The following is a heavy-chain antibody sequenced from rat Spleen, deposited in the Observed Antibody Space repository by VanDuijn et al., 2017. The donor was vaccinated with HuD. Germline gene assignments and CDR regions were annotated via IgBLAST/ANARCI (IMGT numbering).Heavy chain of an antibody. J-gene: IGHJ2*01. CDR3: ARRGAARDFDY. CDR2: IWSGGST. CDR1: GLSLTSNS. V-gene: IGHV2-47*01. Sequence: QVQLKESGPGLVQPSQTLSLTCTVSGLSLTSNSVSWIRQPPGEGLEWMGVIWSGGSTYYNSALKSRLSISRDTSKSQVLLKMNSLQTEDTAMYFCARRGAARDFDYWGQGVMVTVSS. D-gene: IGHD1-2*01.